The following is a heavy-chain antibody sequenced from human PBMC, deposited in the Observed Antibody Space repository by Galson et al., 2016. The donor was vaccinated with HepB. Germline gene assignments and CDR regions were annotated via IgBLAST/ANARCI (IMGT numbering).Heavy chain of an antibody. CDR2: ISGSGADT. Sequence: SLRLSCATSGFIFSNYAMSWVRQAPGKGLEWVSAISGSGADTHYAGSAKGRFTISRDNSKNTLYLQVSSLRAEDTAIYYCVKDRAGFFGVIGYFDFWGQGTLVTVSS. D-gene: IGHD3-3*01. CDR3: VKDRAGFFGVIGYFDF. J-gene: IGHJ4*02. CDR1: GFIFSNYA. V-gene: IGHV3-23*01.